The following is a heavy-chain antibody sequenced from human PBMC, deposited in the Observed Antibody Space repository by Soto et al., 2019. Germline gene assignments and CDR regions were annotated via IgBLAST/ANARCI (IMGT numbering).Heavy chain of an antibody. CDR3: ARGIEFGPRITMVRGEDKPYYYYMDV. J-gene: IGHJ6*03. Sequence: ASVKVSCKASGGTFSSYTISWVRQAPGQGLEWMGRIIPILGIANYAQKFQGRVTITADKSTSTAYMELSSLRSEDTAVYYCARGIEFGPRITMVRGEDKPYYYYMDVWGKGTTVTVSS. CDR2: IIPILGIA. D-gene: IGHD3-10*01. CDR1: GGTFSSYT. V-gene: IGHV1-69*02.